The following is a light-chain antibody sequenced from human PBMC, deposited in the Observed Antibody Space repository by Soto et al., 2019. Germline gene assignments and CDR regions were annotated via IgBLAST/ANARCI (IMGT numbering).Light chain of an antibody. CDR1: QSISRY. V-gene: IGKV1-39*01. Sequence: DIEMTQSPSSLSASIGETVTVTCRASQSISRYLNWYQQKPGKAPTLLISAASSLERGVPLRFSGGGSGTEFTLTISSLQPEDFATYYCQQYNSYPITFGQGTRLEIK. CDR3: QQYNSYPIT. J-gene: IGKJ5*01. CDR2: AAS.